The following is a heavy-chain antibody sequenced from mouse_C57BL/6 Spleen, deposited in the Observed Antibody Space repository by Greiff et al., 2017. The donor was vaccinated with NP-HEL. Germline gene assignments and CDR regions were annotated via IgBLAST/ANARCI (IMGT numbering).Heavy chain of an antibody. CDR1: GYAFSSSW. V-gene: IGHV1-82*01. Sequence: VQLQQSGPELVKPGASVKISCKASGYAFSSSWMNWVKQRPGKGLEWIGRIYPGDGDTNYNGKFKGKATLTADKSSSTAYMQLTSLTYEDSAVYFCASDYDYDGTYWGQGTLVTVSA. D-gene: IGHD2-4*01. CDR2: IYPGDGDT. CDR3: ASDYDYDGTY. J-gene: IGHJ3*01.